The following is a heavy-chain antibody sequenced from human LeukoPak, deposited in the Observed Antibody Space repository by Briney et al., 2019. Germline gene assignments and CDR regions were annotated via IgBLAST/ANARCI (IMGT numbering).Heavy chain of an antibody. D-gene: IGHD3-9*01. CDR2: ISGSGGST. CDR1: GFTFSSYA. Sequence: PGASLRLSCAASGFTFSSYAMSWVRQAPGKGLEWVSAISGSGGSTYYADSVKGRFTISRDNSKNTLYLQMNSLRAEDTAVYYCARGGNYDILTGYIFDYWGQGTLVTVSS. V-gene: IGHV3-23*01. J-gene: IGHJ4*02. CDR3: ARGGNYDILTGYIFDY.